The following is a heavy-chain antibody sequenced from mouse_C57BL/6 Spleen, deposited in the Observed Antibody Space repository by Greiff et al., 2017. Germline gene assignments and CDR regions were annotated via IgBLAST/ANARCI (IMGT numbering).Heavy chain of an antibody. CDR3: TGGWDYFDY. V-gene: IGHV6-3*01. Sequence: EVKVEESGGGLVQPGGSMKLSCVASGFTFSNYWMNWVRQSPETGLEWVAQIRSKSDNYTTDYAESVKGRFTISRDDSKSSVHLQMNNLRAEDTGIYYCTGGWDYFDYWGQGTTLTVSS. CDR2: IRSKSDNYTT. J-gene: IGHJ2*01. D-gene: IGHD3-2*02. CDR1: GFTFSNYW.